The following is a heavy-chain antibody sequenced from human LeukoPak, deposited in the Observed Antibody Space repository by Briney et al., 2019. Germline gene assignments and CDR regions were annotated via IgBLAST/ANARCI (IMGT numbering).Heavy chain of an antibody. CDR2: LYNSGST. CDR1: GGSISSYY. CDR3: ARHGGSYSFDY. J-gene: IGHJ4*02. V-gene: IGHV4-59*08. D-gene: IGHD1-26*01. Sequence: SETLSLTCTVSGGSISSYYWSWIRQPPGKGLEWIGYLYNSGSTNYTPSLKSRVTISVDTSKNQFSLKLTSVTDADTAVYYCARHGGSYSFDYWGQGTLVTVSS.